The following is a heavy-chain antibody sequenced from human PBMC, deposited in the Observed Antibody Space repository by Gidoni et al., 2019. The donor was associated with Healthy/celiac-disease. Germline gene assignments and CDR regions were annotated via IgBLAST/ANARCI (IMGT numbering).Heavy chain of an antibody. CDR2: IKQDGSEK. D-gene: IGHD5-12*01. CDR3: ATHPATSLYYYYYGMDV. Sequence: SYWMSWVRQAPGKGLEWVANIKQDGSEKYYVDSVKGRFTISRDNAKNSLYLQMNSLRAEDTAVYYCATHPATSLYYYYYGMDVWGQGTTVTVSS. V-gene: IGHV3-7*05. CDR1: SYW. J-gene: IGHJ6*02.